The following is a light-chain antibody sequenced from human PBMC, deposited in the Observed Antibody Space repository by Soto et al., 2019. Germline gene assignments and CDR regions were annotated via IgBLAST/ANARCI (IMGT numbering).Light chain of an antibody. CDR1: QSVLYSSNNKNY. J-gene: IGKJ3*01. CDR3: QQYYSTPFT. V-gene: IGKV4-1*01. Sequence: DIVMTQSPDSLAVSLGERATINCKSSQSVLYSSNNKNYLAWYQQKPGQPPKLLIYWASTRESGVPDRFSGSGSVTDFTLTISSLQAEDVAVYYCQQYYSTPFTFGPGIKVDIK. CDR2: WAS.